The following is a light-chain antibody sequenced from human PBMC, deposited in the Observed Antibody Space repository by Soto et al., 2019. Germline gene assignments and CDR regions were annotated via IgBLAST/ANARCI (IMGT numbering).Light chain of an antibody. CDR2: YDS. V-gene: IGLV3-21*04. CDR3: QVWDSSSDHPV. J-gene: IGLJ1*01. CDR1: NIGSKS. Sequence: VLTQPPSVSVAPGKTARITCGGNNIGSKSVHWYQQKPGQAPVLVIYYDSDRPSGIPERFSGSNSGNTATLTISRVEAGDEADYYCQVWDSSSDHPVFGTGTKVTVL.